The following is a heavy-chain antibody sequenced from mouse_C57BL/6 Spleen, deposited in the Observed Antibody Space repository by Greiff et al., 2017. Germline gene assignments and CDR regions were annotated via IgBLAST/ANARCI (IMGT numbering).Heavy chain of an antibody. D-gene: IGHD1-1*01. CDR2: ISSGGDYI. V-gene: IGHV5-9-1*02. Sequence: EVQVVESGEGLVKPGGSLKLSCAASGFTFSSYAMSWVRQTPETRLEWVAYISSGGDYIYYADTVKGRFTISRDHARNTLYLQMGSLKSEDTAMYYCTRGGGSIFDYWGQGTTLTVSS. CDR3: TRGGGSIFDY. CDR1: GFTFSSYA. J-gene: IGHJ2*01.